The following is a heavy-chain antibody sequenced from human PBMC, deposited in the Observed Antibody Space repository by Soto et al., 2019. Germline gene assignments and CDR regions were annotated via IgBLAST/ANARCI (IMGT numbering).Heavy chain of an antibody. CDR2: IYYSGST. CDR3: ANVKGDDFWSGYYRALYYYYGMDV. J-gene: IGHJ6*02. Sequence: SETLSLTCTVSGGSISSSSYYWGWIRQPPGKGLEWIGSIYYSGSTYYNPSLKSRVTISVDTSKNQFSLKLSSVTAADTAVYYCANVKGDDFWSGYYRALYYYYGMDVWGQGTTVTVSS. CDR1: GGSISSSSYY. V-gene: IGHV4-39*01. D-gene: IGHD3-3*01.